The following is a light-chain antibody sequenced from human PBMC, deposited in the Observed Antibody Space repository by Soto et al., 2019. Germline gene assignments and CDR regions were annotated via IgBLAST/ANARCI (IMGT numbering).Light chain of an antibody. CDR1: TSDVGDFHY. V-gene: IGLV2-14*03. Sequence: QSALTQPASVSGSPGQSITISCTGTTSDVGDFHYVSWFQQHPGKAPKLLIYEVYNRPSEVSSRFSGSKSGYMASLTISGLQAEDEADYYCSSYTGSNTYVFGTGTKLTVL. J-gene: IGLJ1*01. CDR3: SSYTGSNTYV. CDR2: EVY.